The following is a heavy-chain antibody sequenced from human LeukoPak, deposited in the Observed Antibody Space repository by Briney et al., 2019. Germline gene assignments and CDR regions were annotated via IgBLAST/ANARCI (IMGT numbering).Heavy chain of an antibody. J-gene: IGHJ4*02. CDR3: TKPGTSSGYYYPAYFDS. V-gene: IGHV3-23*01. Sequence: PGGSLRLSCAASGFTFSNYAMSWFRQAPGQGLEWVSTISYTGGTTYYTDSVRGRFTISRDNSDNNLYLQMHSLRAEDTAVYYCTKPGTSSGYYYPAYFDSWGQGTLVTVSS. D-gene: IGHD3-22*01. CDR1: GFTFSNYA. CDR2: ISYTGGTT.